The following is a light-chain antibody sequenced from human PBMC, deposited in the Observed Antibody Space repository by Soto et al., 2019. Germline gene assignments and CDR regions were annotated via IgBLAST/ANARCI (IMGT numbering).Light chain of an antibody. CDR2: NSY. J-gene: IGKJ4*01. V-gene: IGKV3-15*01. Sequence: IVMTQLPATLSVSPGERATLSCRASQNIRRSLAWYQQRPGQPPRLLIYNSYTRAPGVAARFSGSGSGTDFTLTISSLQVEDFAVYFCQQYENWPPVTFGGGTKVEIK. CDR1: QNIRRS. CDR3: QQYENWPPVT.